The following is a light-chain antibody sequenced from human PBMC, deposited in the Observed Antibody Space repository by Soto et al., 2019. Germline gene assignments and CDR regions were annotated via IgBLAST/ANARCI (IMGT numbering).Light chain of an antibody. Sequence: DIQMTQSPSSLSASVGDRVTITCRASQDISNYLAWYQQRPGKVPKLLIYAASTLQSGVPSRFGGSGSGTDFTITITSLQPEDVATYYCQKYQSAPLTFGPGTKVDIK. CDR1: QDISNY. V-gene: IGKV1-27*01. CDR2: AAS. J-gene: IGKJ3*01. CDR3: QKYQSAPLT.